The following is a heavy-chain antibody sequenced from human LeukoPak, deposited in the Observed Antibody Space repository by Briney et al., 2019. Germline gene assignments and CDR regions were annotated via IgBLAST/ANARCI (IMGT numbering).Heavy chain of an antibody. V-gene: IGHV3-74*01. CDR2: INSDGSST. CDR1: GFTFSSYA. CDR3: ARENQLLVSLGGWGNYYYYMDV. D-gene: IGHD6-13*01. Sequence: GGSLRLSCAASGFTFSSYAMNWVRLAPGKGLVWVSRINSDGSSTSYADSVEGRFTISRDNAKNTLYLQMNSLRAEDTAVYYCARENQLLVSLGGWGNYYYYMDVWGKGTTVTVSS. J-gene: IGHJ6*03.